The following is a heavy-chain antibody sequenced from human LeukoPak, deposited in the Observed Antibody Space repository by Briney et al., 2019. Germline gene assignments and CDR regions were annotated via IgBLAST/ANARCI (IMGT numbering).Heavy chain of an antibody. J-gene: IGHJ4*02. CDR2: MNPNSGNT. D-gene: IGHD6-19*01. CDR1: GYTFTSYD. Sequence: ASVKVSCKASGYTFTSYDINWVRQATGQGLEWMGWMNPNSGNTGYAQKFQGRVTMTRNTSISTAYMELSSLRSEDTAVYYCARGRGRSGWYRGDYWGQGTLVTVSS. V-gene: IGHV1-8*01. CDR3: ARGRGRSGWYRGDY.